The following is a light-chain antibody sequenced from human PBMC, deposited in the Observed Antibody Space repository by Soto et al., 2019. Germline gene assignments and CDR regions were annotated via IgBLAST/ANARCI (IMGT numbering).Light chain of an antibody. J-gene: IGKJ5*01. CDR1: QSISSY. Sequence: DIQMTQSPSSLSASVGDRVTITCRASQSISSYLNWYQQKPGKAPNLLIYAASSLQSGVPSRFSGSGSGTEFTLTISSLQPEDFETYYCQQSHSTLITFGQGTRLEIK. CDR2: AAS. V-gene: IGKV1-39*01. CDR3: QQSHSTLIT.